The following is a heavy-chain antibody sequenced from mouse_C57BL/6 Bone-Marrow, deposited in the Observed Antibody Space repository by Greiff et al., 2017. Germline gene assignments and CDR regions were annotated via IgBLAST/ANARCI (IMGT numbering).Heavy chain of an antibody. V-gene: IGHV1-15*01. J-gene: IGHJ3*01. CDR1: GYTFTDYA. Sequence: VQLQQSGAELVRPGASVTLSCKASGYTFTDYAMHWVKQTPVHGLDWIGAIDPDTGGTAYNQKFKGKDILTAAKSSSTAYMELRSLTSEDAADYYCRRRSFDGCQTLSFADWGQGTLVTVSA. CDR2: IDPDTGGT. CDR3: RRRSFDGCQTLSFAD. D-gene: IGHD2-3*01.